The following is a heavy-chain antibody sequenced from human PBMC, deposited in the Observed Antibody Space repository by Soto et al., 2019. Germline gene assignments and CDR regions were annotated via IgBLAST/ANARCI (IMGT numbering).Heavy chain of an antibody. V-gene: IGHV1-2*02. J-gene: IGHJ5*02. D-gene: IGHD6-19*01. Sequence: AAVKVSCKASGYTFTGYYMHWVRQAPGQGLEGMGWVNPNSGGTNYAQKFQGRVTMTRDTSISTAYMELSRLRSDDTAVYYCARDLIAVACTPWFDPWRELTLVTASS. CDR3: ARDLIAVACTPWFDP. CDR1: GYTFTGYY. CDR2: VNPNSGGT.